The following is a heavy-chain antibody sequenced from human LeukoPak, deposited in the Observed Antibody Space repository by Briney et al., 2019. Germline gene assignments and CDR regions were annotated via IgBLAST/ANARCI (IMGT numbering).Heavy chain of an antibody. V-gene: IGHV5-51*01. CDR3: AIHGDYGDYVRWWFVP. Sequence: GESLKISCKGSCYSFTNYWIAWVRQMPWKGLACMGIIYPGDSDTRYSPSFQGQVTISVDKSISTAYLQWSSLKASDTAMYYCAIHGDYGDYVRWWFVPWGQGTLVTVSS. D-gene: IGHD4-17*01. CDR2: IYPGDSDT. CDR1: CYSFTNYW. J-gene: IGHJ5*02.